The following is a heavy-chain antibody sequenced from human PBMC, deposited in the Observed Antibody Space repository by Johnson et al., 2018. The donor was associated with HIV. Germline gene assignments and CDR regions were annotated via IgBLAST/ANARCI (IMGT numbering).Heavy chain of an antibody. V-gene: IGHV3-66*01. CDR1: GFSVSNNY. D-gene: IGHD1-26*01. CDR3: AKAVGGYAFDI. Sequence: VQLVESGGGLVQPGGSLRLSCAASGFSVSNNYMHWVRQAPGKGLEWVSVLYSGGNTYYADSVRGRFTISRDNSKNTLYLQMNSLRVEDTAVYYCAKAVGGYAFDIWGQGTMVTVSS. CDR2: LYSGGNT. J-gene: IGHJ3*02.